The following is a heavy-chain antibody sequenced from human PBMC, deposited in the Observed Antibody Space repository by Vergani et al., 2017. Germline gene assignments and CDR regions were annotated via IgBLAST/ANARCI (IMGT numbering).Heavy chain of an antibody. Sequence: QVQLQESGPGLVRPSQTLSLTCTVSGGSISSGSYYWSWIRQPAGKGLEWIGRIYTSGSTNYNPSLKSRVTISVDTSKNQFSLKLSSVTAADTAVYYCARHADVAAAGPWGQGTLVTVSS. CDR2: IYTSGST. V-gene: IGHV4-61*02. CDR3: ARHADVAAAGP. J-gene: IGHJ5*02. CDR1: GGSISSGSYY. D-gene: IGHD6-13*01.